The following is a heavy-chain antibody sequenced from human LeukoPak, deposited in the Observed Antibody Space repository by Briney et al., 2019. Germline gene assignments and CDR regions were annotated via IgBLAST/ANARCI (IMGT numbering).Heavy chain of an antibody. V-gene: IGHV4-39*01. CDR3: ARRDYVWGSYRSPFDY. CDR2: IYYSGST. Sequence: PSETLSLTCTVSGGSISSSSYYWGWIRHPPGKGLEWIGSIYYSGSTYYNPSLKSRVTISVDTSKNQFSLRLSSVTAADTAVYYCARRDYVWGSYRSPFDYWGQGTLVTVSS. CDR1: GGSISSSSYY. J-gene: IGHJ4*02. D-gene: IGHD3-16*02.